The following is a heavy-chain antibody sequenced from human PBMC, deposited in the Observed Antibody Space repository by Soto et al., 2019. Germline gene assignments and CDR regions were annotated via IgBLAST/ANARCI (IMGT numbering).Heavy chain of an antibody. CDR1: GYTFTGYY. V-gene: IGHV1-2*02. CDR2: INPNSGGT. Sequence: ASVKVSCKASGYTFTGYYMHWVRQAPGQGLEWMGWINPNSGGTNYAQKFQGRVTMTRDTSINTAYMELSRLRSDDTAVYYCARDVERTLRYSGYDPPGYWGQGTLVTVSS. D-gene: IGHD5-12*01. J-gene: IGHJ4*02. CDR3: ARDVERTLRYSGYDPPGY.